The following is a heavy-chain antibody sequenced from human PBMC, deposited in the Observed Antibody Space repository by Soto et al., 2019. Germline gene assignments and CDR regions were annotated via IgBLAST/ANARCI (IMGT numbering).Heavy chain of an antibody. J-gene: IGHJ4*02. CDR3: AKATHEDYNSAWAGFDY. Sequence: EVQLVESGGGLVQPGRSLRLSCAASGFTFDDYAMHWVRQAPGKGLEWVSGIRWNTGIIGYGDSVKGRFTTSRDNAKNSLYLEMKSLRPDDTAFYYCAKATHEDYNSAWAGFDYWGQGTQVIVSS. V-gene: IGHV3-9*01. CDR1: GFTFDDYA. D-gene: IGHD6-19*01. CDR2: IRWNTGII.